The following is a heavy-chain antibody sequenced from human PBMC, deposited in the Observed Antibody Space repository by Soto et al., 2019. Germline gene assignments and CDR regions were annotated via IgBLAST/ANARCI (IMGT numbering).Heavy chain of an antibody. CDR1: EYTFSDYS. V-gene: IGHV1-46*01. CDR2: INPSVGTT. Sequence: ASVKVSCKASEYTFSDYSLHWVRQAPGQGLEWMGIINPSVGTTTYAQRFQDRVIMTRDTSTSTVYMELSSLRSEDTAVYYCARGRIVGGTTDVWGQGTTVTVSS. D-gene: IGHD1-26*01. CDR3: ARGRIVGGTTDV. J-gene: IGHJ6*02.